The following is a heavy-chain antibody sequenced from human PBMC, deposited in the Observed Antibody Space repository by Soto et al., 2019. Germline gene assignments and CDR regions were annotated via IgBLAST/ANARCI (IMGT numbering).Heavy chain of an antibody. J-gene: IGHJ4*02. D-gene: IGHD5-18*01. CDR3: ARQIYASDTGPNFQHYFDS. CDR2: IDPSDSQT. Sequence: GESLKISCKGSVYSFAGYWITWVRQKPGKGLEWMGRIDPSDSQTYYSPSFRGHVTISVTKSITTVFLQWSSLRASDTAMYYCARQIYASDTGPNFQHYFDSWGQRKPVTASS. CDR1: VYSFAGYW. V-gene: IGHV5-10-1*01.